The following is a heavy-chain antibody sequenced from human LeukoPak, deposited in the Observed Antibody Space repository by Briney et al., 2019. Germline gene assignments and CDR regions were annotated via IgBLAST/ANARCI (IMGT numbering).Heavy chain of an antibody. V-gene: IGHV4-59*02. CDR3: ARIGGSSWYDDY. J-gene: IGHJ4*02. CDR2: IYYSGST. CDR1: GGSVSSYY. D-gene: IGHD6-13*01. Sequence: PSCTLSLTCTVSGGSVSSYYWSWIRQPPGKGLEWIGYIYYSGSTNYKPSLKSRDTISVGTPKTQISPKLRSVTAADTAVYYCARIGGSSWYDDYWGQRTLVTVSS.